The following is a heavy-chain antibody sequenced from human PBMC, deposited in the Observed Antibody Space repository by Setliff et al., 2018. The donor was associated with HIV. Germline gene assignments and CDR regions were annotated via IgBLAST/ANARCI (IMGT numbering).Heavy chain of an antibody. Sequence: SETLSLTCTVSGDSISSGTYCWNWIRQYPGEGLEWIGYICNSGVTNYSPSLKSVVTVSADTSKNQFSLTLRSVTAADTAVYYCATHLGDRGSYYYYYMDVWGKGTTVTVSS. CDR1: GDSISSGTYC. CDR3: ATHLGDRGSYYYYYMDV. D-gene: IGHD3-10*01. V-gene: IGHV4-31*01. J-gene: IGHJ6*03. CDR2: ICNSGVT.